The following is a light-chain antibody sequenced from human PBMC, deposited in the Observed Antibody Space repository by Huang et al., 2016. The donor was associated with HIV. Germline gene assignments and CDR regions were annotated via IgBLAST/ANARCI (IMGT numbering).Light chain of an antibody. CDR1: QSINSY. Sequence: DIQMTQSPSSLSASVGDRVTITCRASQSINSYLNWYQQTPGKAPKVLIYAASSLQRGVPSRFSGSGSGTDFTLTINSLQPEDFAIYYCQQSYNTPLTFGGGTRLEIK. V-gene: IGKV1-39*01. CDR2: AAS. J-gene: IGKJ4*01. CDR3: QQSYNTPLT.